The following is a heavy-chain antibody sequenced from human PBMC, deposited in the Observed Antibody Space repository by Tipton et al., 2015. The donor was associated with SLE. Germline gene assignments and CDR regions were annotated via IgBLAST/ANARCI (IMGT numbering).Heavy chain of an antibody. Sequence: QLVQSGGGLVQPGGSLRLSCEASGFTFSSYAMSWVRQAPGKGLEWVSGISGSGDSTYYADSVKGRFTISRDNSKNTLYVQMNSLRAEDTAVYHCAKWKGPPNYAMDVWGQGTTVTVSS. CDR1: GFTFSSYA. D-gene: IGHD3-16*01. J-gene: IGHJ6*02. CDR3: AKWKGPPNYAMDV. V-gene: IGHV3-23*04. CDR2: ISGSGDST.